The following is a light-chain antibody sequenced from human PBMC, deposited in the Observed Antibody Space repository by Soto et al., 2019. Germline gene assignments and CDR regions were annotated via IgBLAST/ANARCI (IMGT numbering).Light chain of an antibody. V-gene: IGLV2-23*02. J-gene: IGLJ2*01. CDR3: SSYTDSESVI. Sequence: QSALTQPASVSGSPGQSITISCTGTSSDVGKYNAVSWYQQHPGKAPKLIIYEVNKWPSGASHRFSGSKSGDTASLTISGLQTDDEADYFCSSYTDSESVIFGRGTKLTVL. CDR2: EVN. CDR1: SSDVGKYNA.